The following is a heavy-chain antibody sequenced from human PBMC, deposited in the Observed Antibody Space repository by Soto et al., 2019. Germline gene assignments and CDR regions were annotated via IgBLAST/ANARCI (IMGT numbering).Heavy chain of an antibody. J-gene: IGHJ6*02. D-gene: IGHD6-19*01. CDR1: GFTLSSYG. V-gene: IGHV3-33*01. Sequence: GGSLRLSCAASGFTLSSYGMHWVRQAPGKGLEWVAVIWYDGSNKYYADSVKGRFTISRDNSKNTLYLQMNSLRAEDTAVYYCARAQIAVAGTNYYYYYGMDVWGQGTTVTVSS. CDR3: ARAQIAVAGTNYYYYYGMDV. CDR2: IWYDGSNK.